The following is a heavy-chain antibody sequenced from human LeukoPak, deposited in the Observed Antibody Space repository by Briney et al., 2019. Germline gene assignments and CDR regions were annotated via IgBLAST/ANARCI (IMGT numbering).Heavy chain of an antibody. CDR3: APDTAMVDY. CDR2: ISYDGSNK. D-gene: IGHD5-18*01. V-gene: IGHV3-30*03. Sequence: GGSLRLSCAASGFTFSSYGMHWVRQAPGKGLEWVAVISYDGSNKYYADSVKGRFTISRDNSKNTLYLQMNSLRAEDTAVYYCAPDTAMVDYWGQGTLVTVSS. CDR1: GFTFSSYG. J-gene: IGHJ4*02.